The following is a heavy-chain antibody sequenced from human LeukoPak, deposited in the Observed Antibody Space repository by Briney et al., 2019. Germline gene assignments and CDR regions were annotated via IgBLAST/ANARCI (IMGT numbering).Heavy chain of an antibody. D-gene: IGHD1-26*01. V-gene: IGHV3-64*01. Sequence: GESLRLSCAASGFTFSRHAMHWVRQAPGKGLEYVSAISSNGGSTYYANSVKGRFTISRDNSKNTLYLQMGSLRAEDMAVYYCAREAVGAAIDYWGQGTLVTVSS. CDR1: GFTFSRHA. CDR3: AREAVGAAIDY. J-gene: IGHJ4*02. CDR2: ISSNGGST.